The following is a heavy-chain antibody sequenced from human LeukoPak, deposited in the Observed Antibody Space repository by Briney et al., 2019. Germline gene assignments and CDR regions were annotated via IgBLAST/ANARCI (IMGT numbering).Heavy chain of an antibody. V-gene: IGHV3-23*01. CDR2: ISGSGGST. CDR3: AKGTKLAVAANNYFDY. Sequence: GGSLRLSCAASGFTFSSYAINWVRQAPGKGLEWVSIISGSGGSTYYADSVKGRFTISRDNSKNTLYLQMNSLRAEDTAVYYCAKGTKLAVAANNYFDYWGQGTLPTVSS. CDR1: GFTFSSYA. D-gene: IGHD2-15*01. J-gene: IGHJ4*02.